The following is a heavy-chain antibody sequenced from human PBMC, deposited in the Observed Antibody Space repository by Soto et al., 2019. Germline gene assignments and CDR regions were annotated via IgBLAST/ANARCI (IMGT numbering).Heavy chain of an antibody. D-gene: IGHD3-3*01. CDR3: TSVLPGVTTKYGFAY. V-gene: IGHV3-15*07. J-gene: IGHJ4*02. Sequence: EVQLVESGGGLVNPGGSLRLSCAASGFTFSNAWMNWVRQAPGQGLEWVARFKSRGDGGTTDYAAPVKGRFTISRDDSEITLCLQMDRLKFEDTSVYFCTSVLPGVTTKYGFAYWGQGILATVSS. CDR1: GFTFSNAW. CDR2: FKSRGDGGTT.